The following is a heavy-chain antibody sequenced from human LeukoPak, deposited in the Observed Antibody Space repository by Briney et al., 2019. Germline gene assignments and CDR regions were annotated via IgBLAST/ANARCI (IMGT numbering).Heavy chain of an antibody. CDR3: ARDRWFGESLPAHFEY. D-gene: IGHD3-10*01. Sequence: GGSLRLSCAASGFIFSSHGMNWVRQAPGKGPEWVSGISPSGDITYYADSVKGRFTISRDNAKNSLYLQMNSLRVEDTAFYYCARDRWFGESLPAHFEYWGQGTLVTVSS. CDR2: ISPSGDIT. J-gene: IGHJ4*02. V-gene: IGHV3-23*01. CDR1: GFIFSSHG.